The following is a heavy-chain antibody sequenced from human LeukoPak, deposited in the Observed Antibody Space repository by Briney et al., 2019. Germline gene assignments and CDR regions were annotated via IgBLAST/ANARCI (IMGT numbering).Heavy chain of an antibody. CDR1: GGSISSSSYY. V-gene: IGHV4-39*07. CDR2: IYYSGST. J-gene: IGHJ5*02. Sequence: PSETLSLTCTVSGGSISSSSYYWGWIRQPPGKGLEWIGSIYYSGSTYYNPSLKSRVTISVDTSKNQFSLKLSSVTAADTAVYYCAPSQGDYFNWFDPWGQGTLVTVSS. D-gene: IGHD4-17*01. CDR3: APSQGDYFNWFDP.